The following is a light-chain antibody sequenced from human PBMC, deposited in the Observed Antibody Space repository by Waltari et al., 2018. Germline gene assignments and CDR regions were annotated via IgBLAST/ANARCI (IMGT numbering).Light chain of an antibody. CDR2: QDN. CDR1: RSLTGRPS. CDR3: SAWDSSLSVVL. J-gene: IGLJ2*01. V-gene: IGLV1-51*02. Sequence: QSVLTPPPSASAAPGPRVHISCTGGRSLTGRPSVSRYQQVPGTAPKLLIYQDNKRPSGVSDRFSGSKSGTSASLAITGLQTGDEADYYCSAWDSSLSVVLFGGGTRLTVL.